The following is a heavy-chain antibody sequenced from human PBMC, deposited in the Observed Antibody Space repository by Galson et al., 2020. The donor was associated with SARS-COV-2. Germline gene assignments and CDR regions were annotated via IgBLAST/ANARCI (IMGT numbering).Heavy chain of an antibody. D-gene: IGHD6-19*01. CDR1: GYIFSDYP. CDR3: AEAVEPHRDWFDP. J-gene: IGHJ5*02. Sequence: ASVKVSCKASGYIFSDYPIQWVRQAPGQGLEWMGWINTDNGYTKYSQKFQGRVTITRDTSASTAYMELSRLTSEDTAVYYCAEAVEPHRDWFDPWGQGTLVTVSS. V-gene: IGHV1-3*04. CDR2: INTDNGYT.